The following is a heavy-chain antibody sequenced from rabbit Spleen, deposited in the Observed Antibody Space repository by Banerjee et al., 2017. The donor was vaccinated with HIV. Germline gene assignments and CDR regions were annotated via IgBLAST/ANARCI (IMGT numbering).Heavy chain of an antibody. Sequence: QLVESWVRLVPSGGSLTLSCKAFGFTISGYWLNWVRQAPGKGLEWIGVIYPITETTYYANWVNGRFTISSDNAQNTVDLQMNSLTAADTATYFCAREDVGGSVSLWGQGTLVTVS. V-gene: IGHV1S7*01. J-gene: IGHJ4*01. CDR3: AREDVGGSVSL. D-gene: IGHD1-1*01. CDR1: GFTISGYW. CDR2: IYPITETT.